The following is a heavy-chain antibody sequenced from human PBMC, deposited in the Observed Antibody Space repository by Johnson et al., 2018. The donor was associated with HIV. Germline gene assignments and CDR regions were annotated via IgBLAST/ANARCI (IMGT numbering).Heavy chain of an antibody. CDR1: GFTFSTYA. CDR2: ISYDGNNK. J-gene: IGHJ3*02. V-gene: IGHV3-30*04. D-gene: IGHD1-20*01. Sequence: QVQLVESGGGVVQPGRSLRLSCAASGFTFSTYALHWVRQAPGKGLEWVAVISYDGNNKYYADSLKGRFTISRDNSKNTLYLQMNSLRDEDTAVYYCAKDLNPDNWNPDAFDIWGQGTMVTVSS. CDR3: AKDLNPDNWNPDAFDI.